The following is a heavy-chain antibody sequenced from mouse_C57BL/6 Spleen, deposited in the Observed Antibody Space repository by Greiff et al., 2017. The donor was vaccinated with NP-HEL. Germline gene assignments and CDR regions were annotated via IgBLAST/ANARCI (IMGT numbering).Heavy chain of an antibody. CDR3: ARGSTMITTVFDY. V-gene: IGHV1-50*01. D-gene: IGHD2-4*01. J-gene: IGHJ2*01. CDR1: GYTFTSYW. Sequence: VQLQQPGAELVKPGASVKLSCKASGYTFTSYWMQWVKQRPGQGLEWIGEIDPSDSYTNYNPKFKGKATLTVDTSSSTAYMQLSSLTSEDSAVYYCARGSTMITTVFDYWGQGTTLTVSS. CDR2: IDPSDSYT.